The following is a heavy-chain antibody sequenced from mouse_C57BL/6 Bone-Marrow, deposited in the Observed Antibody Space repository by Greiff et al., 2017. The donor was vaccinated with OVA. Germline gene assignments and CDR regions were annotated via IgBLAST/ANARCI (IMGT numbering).Heavy chain of an antibody. Sequence: QVQLKESGAELVKPGASVKISCKASGYAFSSYWMNWVKQRPGKGLEWIGQIYPGDGDTNYNGKFKGKATLTADKSSSTAYMHLSSLTSEDSAVYFFARLAGIYYDHWGQGTTLTVSS. CDR3: ARLAGIYYDH. V-gene: IGHV1-80*01. D-gene: IGHD6-1*01. CDR1: GYAFSSYW. J-gene: IGHJ2*01. CDR2: IYPGDGDT.